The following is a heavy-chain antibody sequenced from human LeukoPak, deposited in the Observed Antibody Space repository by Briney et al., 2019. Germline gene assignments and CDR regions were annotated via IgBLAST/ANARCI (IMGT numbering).Heavy chain of an antibody. D-gene: IGHD4-17*01. CDR3: ARDTPTYGDYSFSFDY. V-gene: IGHV3-66*01. Sequence: GGSLRLSCAASGFTVSSNYMSWVRQAPGKGLEWVSVIYSGGSTYYADSVKGRFTISRDNSKNTLYLQMNSLRAEDTAVYYCARDTPTYGDYSFSFDYWGQGTLVTVSS. CDR1: GFTVSSNY. CDR2: IYSGGST. J-gene: IGHJ4*02.